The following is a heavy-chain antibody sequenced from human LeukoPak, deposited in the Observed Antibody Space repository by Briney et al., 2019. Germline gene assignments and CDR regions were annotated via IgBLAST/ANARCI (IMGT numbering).Heavy chain of an antibody. J-gene: IGHJ4*02. Sequence: GEPLKISCKGSGYSFTSSWIGWVRQMPGKSLEWMGIIYPGDSQTRYSPSFQGQVTISADKSISTAYLQWSSLKASDTVTYYCARMTGSYHSPLGYWGQGTLATVSS. V-gene: IGHV5-51*01. CDR3: ARMTGSYHSPLGY. D-gene: IGHD1-26*01. CDR1: GYSFTSSW. CDR2: IYPGDSQT.